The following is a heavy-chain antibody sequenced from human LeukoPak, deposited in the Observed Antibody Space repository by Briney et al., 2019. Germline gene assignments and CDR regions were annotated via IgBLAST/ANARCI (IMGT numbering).Heavy chain of an antibody. CDR3: ARAYMTPYMDV. CDR1: GFTFSSYG. Sequence: PGTSLRLSCAASGFTFSSYGFHWVRQAPGKGLEWVAIIWHDGSKKYYADSVKGRFAISRDSFKNTVFLQMNSLRAEDTAVYYCARAYMTPYMDVWGQGTTVTVSS. CDR2: IWHDGSKK. V-gene: IGHV3-33*01. D-gene: IGHD1-14*01. J-gene: IGHJ6*03.